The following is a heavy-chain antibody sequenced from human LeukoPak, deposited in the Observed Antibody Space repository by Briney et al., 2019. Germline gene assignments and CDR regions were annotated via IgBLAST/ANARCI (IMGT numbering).Heavy chain of an antibody. Sequence: PSQTLSLTCSVSGESISSSRHYWSWIRQPAGKGLEWIGRIYPSGNTNYNPSLKSRATISLDTSKNQFSLQLNSVTPKDTAVYYCARGWLQSGFDYWGQGTLVTVSS. CDR3: ARGWLQSGFDY. J-gene: IGHJ4*02. D-gene: IGHD5-24*01. CDR1: GESISSSRHY. CDR2: IYPSGNT. V-gene: IGHV4-61*02.